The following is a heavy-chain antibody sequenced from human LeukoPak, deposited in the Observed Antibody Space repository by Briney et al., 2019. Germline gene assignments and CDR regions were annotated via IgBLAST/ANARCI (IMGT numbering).Heavy chain of an antibody. V-gene: IGHV3-33*01. J-gene: IGHJ4*02. CDR1: GFTFSIYG. Sequence: GGSLRLSCATSGFTFSIYGVHWVRQAPGKGLEWVAIIWYDGSNKYYADSVKGRFTISRDNAKNSLYLQMNSLRAEDTAVYYCARSGVDRSGSFDYWGQGTLVTVSS. CDR3: ARSGVDRSGSFDY. D-gene: IGHD2-8*01. CDR2: IWYDGSNK.